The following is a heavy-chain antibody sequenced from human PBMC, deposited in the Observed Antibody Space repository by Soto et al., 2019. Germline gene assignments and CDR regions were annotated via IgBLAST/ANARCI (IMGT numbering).Heavy chain of an antibody. V-gene: IGHV4-59*01. CDR1: DGKIGNYC. CDR3: ARRYGGNFDY. CDR2: IYYSGST. Sequence: SLTMSLTWTVVDGKIGNYCWSWIRQPPGKGLEWIGYIYYSGSTNYNPSLKSRVTISVDTSKNQFSLKLSSVTAADTAVYYCARRYGGNFDYWGQGTLVTVSS. D-gene: IGHD3-16*01. J-gene: IGHJ4*02.